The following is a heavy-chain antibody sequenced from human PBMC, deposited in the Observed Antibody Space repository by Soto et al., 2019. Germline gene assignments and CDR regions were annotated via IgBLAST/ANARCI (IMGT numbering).Heavy chain of an antibody. Sequence: TVSLTCAVSARSTIRRGYSWSWIRQPPGKGLEWIWFIHYSGTTYYNPSLKSRVATSVDTSRNDYSLRLSSVTAAVTALYYCTPGGDASKTGYWGQGTLVTVSS. CDR1: ARSTIRRGYS. V-gene: IGHV4-30-2*05. CDR2: IHYSGTT. J-gene: IGHJ4*02. CDR3: TPGGDASKTGY. D-gene: IGHD1-1*01.